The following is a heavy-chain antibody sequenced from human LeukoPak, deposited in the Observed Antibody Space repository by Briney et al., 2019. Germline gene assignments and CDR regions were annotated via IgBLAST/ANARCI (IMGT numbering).Heavy chain of an antibody. CDR3: AKDSSSSNYYYGLDV. J-gene: IGHJ6*02. D-gene: IGHD6-13*01. Sequence: GRSLRLSCAASGYPFSSYGMHWVRQAPGKGLEWVSFISYDGANKYYADSVKGRFTISRDNSKNTLYLQMNSLRGDDTGMYFCAKDSSSSNYYYGLDVWGQGTTVTVSS. CDR1: GYPFSSYG. V-gene: IGHV3-30*18. CDR2: ISYDGANK.